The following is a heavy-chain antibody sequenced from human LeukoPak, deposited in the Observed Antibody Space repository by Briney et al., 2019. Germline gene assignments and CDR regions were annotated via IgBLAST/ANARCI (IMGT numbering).Heavy chain of an antibody. Sequence: GGSLRLSCAASRFTFSDYYMSWIRQAPGKGLEWVSYISSSGSVIYYADSVKGRFTISRDNAKNSVYLQMNRLRVEDTAVYYCARRSYRGVIGVYYYYYMDVWGKGTPVTVSS. D-gene: IGHD3-16*02. CDR2: ISSSGSVI. CDR3: ARRSYRGVIGVYYYYYMDV. V-gene: IGHV3-11*04. CDR1: RFTFSDYY. J-gene: IGHJ6*03.